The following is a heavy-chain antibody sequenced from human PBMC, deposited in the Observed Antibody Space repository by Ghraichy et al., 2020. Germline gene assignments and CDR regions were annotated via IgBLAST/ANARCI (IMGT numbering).Heavy chain of an antibody. CDR2: IYSGSST. Sequence: GGSLRLSCAASEFTVSSNYMSWVRQAPGKGLEWVSVIYSGSSTYYADSVKGRFTISRHNSKNTLYLQMNSLRAEDTAVYYCATVGGATLVRGVTIPYYFDCWGQGTLVTVSS. J-gene: IGHJ4*02. V-gene: IGHV3-53*04. CDR3: ATVGGATLVRGVTIPYYFDC. D-gene: IGHD3-10*01. CDR1: EFTVSSNY.